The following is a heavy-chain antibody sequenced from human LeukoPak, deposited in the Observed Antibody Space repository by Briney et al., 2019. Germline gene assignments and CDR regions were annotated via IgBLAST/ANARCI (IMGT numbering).Heavy chain of an antibody. J-gene: IGHJ5*02. V-gene: IGHV1-2*02. CDR2: INPNSGGT. D-gene: IGHD2-15*01. Sequence: ASVKVSCKASGYTFTGYYMHWVRQAPGQGLEWMGWINPNSGGTNYAQKFQGRVTMTRDTSISTAYMELSRLRSDDTAVYYCARDRVVVVAATRGWFDPWGQGTLVTVSS. CDR1: GYTFTGYY. CDR3: ARDRVVVVAATRGWFDP.